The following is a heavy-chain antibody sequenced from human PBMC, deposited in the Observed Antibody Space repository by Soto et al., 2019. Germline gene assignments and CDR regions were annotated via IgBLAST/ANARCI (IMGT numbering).Heavy chain of an antibody. CDR1: GGSISSGGYY. V-gene: IGHV4-31*03. J-gene: IGHJ5*02. CDR3: ARQDTAMADNWFDP. D-gene: IGHD5-18*01. CDR2: IYYSGST. Sequence: SETLSLTCTVSGGSISSGGYYWSWIRQHPGKGLEWIGYIYYSGSTYYNPSLKSRVTISVDTSKNQFSLKLSSVTAADTAVYYCARQDTAMADNWFDPWGQGTLVTVSS.